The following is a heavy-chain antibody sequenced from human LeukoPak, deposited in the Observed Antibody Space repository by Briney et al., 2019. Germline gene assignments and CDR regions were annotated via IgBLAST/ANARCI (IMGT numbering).Heavy chain of an antibody. Sequence: SGGSLRLSCAASGFTFSSYAMSWVRQAPGKGLEWVSAISGSGGSTYYADSVKGRFTISRDNSKNTLYLQMNSLRAEDTAVYYCAKSIQQWLVLIDYWGQGTLVTVSS. CDR1: GFTFSSYA. D-gene: IGHD6-19*01. V-gene: IGHV3-23*01. J-gene: IGHJ4*02. CDR2: ISGSGGST. CDR3: AKSIQQWLVLIDY.